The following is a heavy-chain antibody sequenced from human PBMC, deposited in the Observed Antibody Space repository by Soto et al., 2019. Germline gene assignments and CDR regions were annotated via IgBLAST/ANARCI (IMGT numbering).Heavy chain of an antibody. D-gene: IGHD3-3*01. CDR3: APIFGVEPYGMDV. J-gene: IGHJ6*02. CDR2: INPNSGGT. Sequence: ASVKVSCKASGYTFTGYYMHWVRQAPGQGLEWMGWINPNSGGTNYAQKFQGRVTMTRDTSISTAYMELSRLRSDDTAVYYCAPIFGVEPYGMDVWGQGTTVTVSS. CDR1: GYTFTGYY. V-gene: IGHV1-2*02.